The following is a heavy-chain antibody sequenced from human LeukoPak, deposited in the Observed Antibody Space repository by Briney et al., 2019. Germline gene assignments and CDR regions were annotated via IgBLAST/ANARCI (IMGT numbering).Heavy chain of an antibody. CDR1: GFTFSSYA. V-gene: IGHV3-23*01. D-gene: IGHD6-25*01. J-gene: IGHJ4*02. CDR2: ITGSGGST. Sequence: GGSLRLSCAASGFTFSSYAVSWVRQAPGKGLEWVSVITGSGGSTYYSDSVKGRFTISRDSAKNSLYLQMNSLRAEDTAVYYCARGRCSGTTYYFDYWGLGTLVTVSS. CDR3: ARGRCSGTTYYFDY.